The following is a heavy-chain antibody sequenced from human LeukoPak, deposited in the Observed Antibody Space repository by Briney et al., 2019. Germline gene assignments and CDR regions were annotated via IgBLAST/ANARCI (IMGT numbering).Heavy chain of an antibody. CDR1: GGSFSGYY. Sequence: SETLSLTCAVYGGSFSGYYWSWIRQPPGKGLEWIGEINHSGSTNYNPSLKSRVTISVDTSKNQFSLKLSSVTAADTAVYYCARGIVVVAQLGFYFYYMDVWGKGTTVTISS. V-gene: IGHV4-34*01. CDR2: INHSGST. J-gene: IGHJ6*03. CDR3: ARGIVVVAQLGFYFYYMDV. D-gene: IGHD2-15*01.